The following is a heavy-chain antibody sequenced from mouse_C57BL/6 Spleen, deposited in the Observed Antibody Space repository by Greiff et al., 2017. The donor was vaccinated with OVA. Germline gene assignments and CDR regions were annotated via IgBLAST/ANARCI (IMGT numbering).Heavy chain of an antibody. J-gene: IGHJ2*01. CDR2: IYPGDGDT. D-gene: IGHD1-1*01. CDR3: ARREGIYYFDY. Sequence: VKLMESGAELVKPGASVKISCKASGYAFSSYWMNWVKQRPGKGLEWIGQIYPGDGDTNYNGKFKGKATLTADKSSSTAYMQLSSLTSEDSAVYFCARREGIYYFDYWGQGTTLTVSS. CDR1: GYAFSSYW. V-gene: IGHV1-80*01.